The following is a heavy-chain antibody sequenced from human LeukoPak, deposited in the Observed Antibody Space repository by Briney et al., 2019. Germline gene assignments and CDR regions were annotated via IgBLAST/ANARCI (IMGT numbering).Heavy chain of an antibody. D-gene: IGHD2-2*01. Sequence: GGSLRLSCAASGFTFSSYGMHWVRQAPGKGLEWVAFIRYDGSNKYYADSVKGRFTISRDNSKNTLYLQMNSLRAEDTALYYCAKPDCSSASCHQGLDTFDIWGQGTMVTVSS. V-gene: IGHV3-30*02. CDR2: IRYDGSNK. CDR1: GFTFSSYG. CDR3: AKPDCSSASCHQGLDTFDI. J-gene: IGHJ3*02.